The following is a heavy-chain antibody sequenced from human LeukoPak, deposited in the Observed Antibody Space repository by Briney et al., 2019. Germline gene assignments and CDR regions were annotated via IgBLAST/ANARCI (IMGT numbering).Heavy chain of an antibody. V-gene: IGHV4-34*01. Sequence: SETLSLTCAVYGGSFSGYYWSWIRQPPGKGLEWIGEINHSGSTNYNPSLKSRVTISVDTSKNQFSLKLNSVTAADTAVYYCARGRWKMDIVVVPAARFDYWGQGTLVTVSS. CDR3: ARGRWKMDIVVVPAARFDY. J-gene: IGHJ4*02. CDR1: GGSFSGYY. D-gene: IGHD2-2*03. CDR2: INHSGST.